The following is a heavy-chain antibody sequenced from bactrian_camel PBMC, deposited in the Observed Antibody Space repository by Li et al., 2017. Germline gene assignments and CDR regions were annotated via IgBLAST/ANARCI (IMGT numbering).Heavy chain of an antibody. V-gene: IGHV3S1*01. D-gene: IGHD6*01. CDR1: GYTYRRYW. CDR2: IDTGDNT. CDR3: AEGRGSRGEHCYSLNY. Sequence: HVQLVESGGGSVQAGGSLRLSCAVSGYTYRRYWMGWFRQAPGKEREAVGCIDTGDNTRYADSVKGRFTISQDSARNTVYLQMSNLQPEDTATYYCAEGRGSRGEHCYSLNYWGQGTQVTVS. J-gene: IGHJ4*01.